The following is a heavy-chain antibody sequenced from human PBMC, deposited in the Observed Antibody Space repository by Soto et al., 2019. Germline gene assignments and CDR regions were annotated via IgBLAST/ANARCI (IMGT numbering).Heavy chain of an antibody. CDR3: ARLTFFAFDY. J-gene: IGHJ4*02. CDR1: SGSITSGGYY. V-gene: IGHV4-31*03. D-gene: IGHD3-16*01. Sequence: QVQLQESGPGLVKPLQTLSLTCTVSSGSITSGGYYWSWIRQHPGKGLEWIGYIYYTGSTYYNPSLKSRVTISVDTSKNQFYLKLSSVAVADTAVYYCARLTFFAFDYWGQGTLVTVSS. CDR2: IYYTGST.